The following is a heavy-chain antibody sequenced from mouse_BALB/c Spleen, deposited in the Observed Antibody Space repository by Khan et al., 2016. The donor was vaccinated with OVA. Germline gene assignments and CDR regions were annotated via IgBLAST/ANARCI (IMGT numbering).Heavy chain of an antibody. CDR3: GRSHYYGSGRYAMDY. CDR1: GYTFTSFW. Sequence: DLVMPGAAVTLSCKASGYTFTSFWLNWIKQRPGQGLEWIGRIAPGSGSTSYNGMFKGKATLTVDASSSTAYIQLSSLSSEDSAVSCCGRSHYYGSGRYAMDYWGQGTSVTVSS. CDR2: IAPGSGST. V-gene: IGHV1S41*01. D-gene: IGHD1-1*01. J-gene: IGHJ4*01.